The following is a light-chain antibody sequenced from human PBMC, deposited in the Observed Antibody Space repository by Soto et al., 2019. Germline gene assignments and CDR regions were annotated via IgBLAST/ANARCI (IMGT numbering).Light chain of an antibody. V-gene: IGLV2-23*02. CDR3: CSYAGSSSWV. CDR2: EVS. CDR1: SSDVGSYNL. J-gene: IGLJ3*02. Sequence: QSVLTQPASVSGSPGQSITISCTGTSSDVGSYNLVSWYQQHPGKAPKLMIYEVSKRPSGVSNRFSGSKSGNMASLTISGLQAEDEADYYCCSYAGSSSWVFGGGTKLTVL.